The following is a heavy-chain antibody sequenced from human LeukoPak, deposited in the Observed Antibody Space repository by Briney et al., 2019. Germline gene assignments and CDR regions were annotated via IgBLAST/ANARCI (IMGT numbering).Heavy chain of an antibody. J-gene: IGHJ6*03. V-gene: IGHV3-48*03. CDR2: ISSSSSTI. CDR3: ARDKREFQVLFRKYYDSMDV. CDR1: GFTFSSYE. D-gene: IGHD3-10*01. Sequence: GGSLRLSCAASGFTFSSYEMNWVRQAPGKGLEWVSYISSSSSTIYYADSVKGRFTISRDIAKNSLYLQMNSLRAEDTAVYYCARDKREFQVLFRKYYDSMDVWGKGTTVIVSS.